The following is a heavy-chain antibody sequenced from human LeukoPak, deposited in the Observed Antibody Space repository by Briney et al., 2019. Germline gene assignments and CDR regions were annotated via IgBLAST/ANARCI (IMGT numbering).Heavy chain of an antibody. V-gene: IGHV1-46*01. CDR3: ARTYVDTAMVTHPFDY. CDR2: INPSGGST. D-gene: IGHD5-18*01. J-gene: IGHJ4*02. CDR1: GYTFTSYY. Sequence: ASVKVSCKASGYTFTSYYMHWVRQAPGQGLEWMGIINPSGGSTSYAQKFQGRVTMTRDTSTSTVYMELSSLRSEDTAVYYCARTYVDTAMVTHPFDYWGQGTLVTVSS.